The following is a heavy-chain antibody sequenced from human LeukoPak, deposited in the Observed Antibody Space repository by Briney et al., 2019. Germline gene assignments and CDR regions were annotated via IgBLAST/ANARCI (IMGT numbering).Heavy chain of an antibody. Sequence: PSETLSLTCTVSGGSISNNNYYWAWIRQPPGKGLECIGSIYYSGSPYYNPSLKSRVTISVDTSKNQLSLRLSSVTAADTAEYYCATWRTAKTGFDYWGQGTLVTVSS. J-gene: IGHJ4*02. CDR2: IYYSGSP. D-gene: IGHD1-1*01. CDR3: ATWRTAKTGFDY. CDR1: GGSISNNNYY. V-gene: IGHV4-39*01.